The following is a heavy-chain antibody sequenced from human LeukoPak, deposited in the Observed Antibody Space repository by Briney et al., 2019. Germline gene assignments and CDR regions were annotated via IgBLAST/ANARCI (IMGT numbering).Heavy chain of an antibody. V-gene: IGHV3-21*01. J-gene: IGHJ5*02. CDR1: GFTLSNYD. CDR3: ARADCSSSTCYLRRSWFDP. Sequence: GGSLRLSCAASGFTLSNYDMNWVRQAPGKGLEWVSSISTSSRYLYYKDSVRGRFTISRDDANNSLYLEMNSMRAEDTAVYYCARADCSSSTCYLRRSWFDPWGQGTLVTVSS. CDR2: ISTSSRYL. D-gene: IGHD2-2*01.